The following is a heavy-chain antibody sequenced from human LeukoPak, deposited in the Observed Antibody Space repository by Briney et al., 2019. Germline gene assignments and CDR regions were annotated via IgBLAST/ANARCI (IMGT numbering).Heavy chain of an antibody. Sequence: ASVKVSRKASGYTFTSYDINWVRQATGQGLEWMGWMNPNSGNTGYAQKFQGRVTMTRNTSISTAYMELSSLRSEDTAVYYCARGVVAATDFDYWGQGTLVTVSS. CDR1: GYTFTSYD. D-gene: IGHD2-15*01. CDR2: MNPNSGNT. CDR3: ARGVVAATDFDY. V-gene: IGHV1-8*01. J-gene: IGHJ4*02.